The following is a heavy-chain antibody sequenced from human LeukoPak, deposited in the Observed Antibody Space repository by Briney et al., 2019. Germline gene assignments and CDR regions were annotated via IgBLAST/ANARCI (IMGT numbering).Heavy chain of an antibody. CDR1: GGTFSSYA. Sequence: SVKVPCKASGGTFSSYAISWVRQAPGQGLEWMGRIIPIFGTANYAQKFQGRVTITTDESTNTAYMELSSLRSEDTAVYYCARSQYYDSSGYYDYWGQGTLVTVSS. J-gene: IGHJ4*02. CDR2: IIPIFGTA. V-gene: IGHV1-69*05. D-gene: IGHD3-22*01. CDR3: ARSQYYDSSGYYDY.